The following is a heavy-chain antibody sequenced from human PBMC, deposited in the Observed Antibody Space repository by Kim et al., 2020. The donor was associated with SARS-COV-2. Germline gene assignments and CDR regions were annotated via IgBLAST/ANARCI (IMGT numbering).Heavy chain of an antibody. J-gene: IGHJ4*02. CDR1: EFTFSDYH. Sequence: GGSLRLSCAASEFTFSDYHMSWIRQAPGKGLEWLSFISSSGYTTYASSVNGRFTISRDNAKNSLFLQMNSLGAEDTAVYYCARSVNHFSRGFDYWGQATLVSVSS. CDR2: ISSSGYTT. D-gene: IGHD4-4*01. CDR3: ARSVNHFSRGFDY. V-gene: IGHV3-11*06.